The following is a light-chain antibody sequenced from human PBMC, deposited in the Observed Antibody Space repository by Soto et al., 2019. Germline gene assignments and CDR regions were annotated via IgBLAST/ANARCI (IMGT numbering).Light chain of an antibody. CDR1: QSISSW. J-gene: IGKJ4*01. V-gene: IGKV1-5*01. CDR3: QKYNRYSLT. CDR2: DAS. Sequence: DIQMTQSPSTLSASVGDRVTITCRASQSISSWLAWYQQKPGKAPKLLIYDASSLESGVPSRFSGSGSDTEFTLTINNLQPDDFATYHCQKYNRYSLTFGGGTKVEIK.